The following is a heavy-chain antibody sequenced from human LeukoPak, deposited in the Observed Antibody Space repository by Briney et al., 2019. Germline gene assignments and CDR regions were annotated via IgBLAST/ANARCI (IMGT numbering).Heavy chain of an antibody. J-gene: IGHJ5*02. CDR2: IYPGDSDT. CDR1: GYSFTSYW. CDR3: VRYYYGSGSYSNNWFDP. V-gene: IGHV5-51*01. D-gene: IGHD3-10*01. Sequence: HGASLQISCKGSGYSFTSYWIGWVRRLPGKGLEWMGIIYPGDSDTRYSPSFQGQVTISADKFISTAYLQWSSLKASDTAMYSCVRYYYGSGSYSNNWFDPWGQGTLVTVSS.